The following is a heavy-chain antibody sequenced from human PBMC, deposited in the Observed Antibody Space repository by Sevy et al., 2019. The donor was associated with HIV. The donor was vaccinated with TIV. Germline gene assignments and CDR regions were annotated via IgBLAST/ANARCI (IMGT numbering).Heavy chain of an antibody. D-gene: IGHD3-10*01. J-gene: IGHJ3*02. CDR1: GFTFSTYG. Sequence: GGSLKLSCVASGFTFSTYGMHWVRQAPGKGLEWVAVIWYNGINKYYADSVKGRFTIFRDNSRNTLDLQMNSLTVEDTAVYYCARERGPFDAFDIWGQGQWSPSPQ. CDR3: ARERGPFDAFDI. V-gene: IGHV3-33*01. CDR2: IWYNGINK.